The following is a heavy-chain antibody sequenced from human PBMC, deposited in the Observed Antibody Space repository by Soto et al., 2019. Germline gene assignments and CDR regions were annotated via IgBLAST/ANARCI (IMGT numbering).Heavy chain of an antibody. Sequence: GGSLRLSCAASGFIISSSTMNWVRQAPGRGLEWLSDISYGSDTTHYADSVKGRFTVSRDTAKNSLYLQMNGLRDEDTAVYYCARYYYHSSGYDGMDVWGQGTTVTVSS. CDR1: GFIISSST. J-gene: IGHJ6*02. D-gene: IGHD3-22*01. CDR2: ISYGSDTT. V-gene: IGHV3-48*02. CDR3: ARYYYHSSGYDGMDV.